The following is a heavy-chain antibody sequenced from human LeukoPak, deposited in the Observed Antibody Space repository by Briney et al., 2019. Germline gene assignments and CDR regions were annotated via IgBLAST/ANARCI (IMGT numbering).Heavy chain of an antibody. CDR3: ARGIQELPGSSTDAFDI. CDR1: GFTFSDYY. Sequence: GGSLRLSCAASGFTFSDYYMSWIRQAPGKGLEWVSYISSSGSTIYYADSVKGRFTISRDSAKNSLYLQMNSLRAEDTAVYYCARGIQELPGSSTDAFDIWGQGTMVTVSS. V-gene: IGHV3-11*04. D-gene: IGHD1-26*01. J-gene: IGHJ3*02. CDR2: ISSSGSTI.